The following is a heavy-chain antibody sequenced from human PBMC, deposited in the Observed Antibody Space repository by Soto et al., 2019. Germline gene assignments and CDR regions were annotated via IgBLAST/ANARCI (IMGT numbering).Heavy chain of an antibody. CDR2: ISGSGGST. CDR3: AKDKKTYYDILTGYYTDYYYYGMDV. CDR1: GFTFSSYA. D-gene: IGHD3-9*01. V-gene: IGHV3-23*01. Sequence: GGSLRLSCAASGFTFSSYAMSWVRQAPGKGLEWVSAISGSGGSTYYADSVKGRFTISRDNSKNTLYLQMNSLRAEDTAVYYCAKDKKTYYDILTGYYTDYYYYGMDVWGQGTTVTVSS. J-gene: IGHJ6*02.